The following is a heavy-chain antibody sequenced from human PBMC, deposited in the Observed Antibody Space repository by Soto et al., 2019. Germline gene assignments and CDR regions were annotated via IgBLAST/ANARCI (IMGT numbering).Heavy chain of an antibody. CDR3: ARNVFVSLAATDAHDDS. Sequence: QVQLVQSGPEVKKPGASVRVSCKASGYTFTSYAIAWVRQAPGQGLEYMGWISAYTGKTEYSQKLQGRVTMTTDTSTTTAYMELRSLRSDDTAMYYCARNVFVSLAATDAHDDSWGQGTLVTVSS. V-gene: IGHV1-18*01. CDR1: GYTFTSYA. D-gene: IGHD1-1*01. J-gene: IGHJ4*02. CDR2: ISAYTGKT.